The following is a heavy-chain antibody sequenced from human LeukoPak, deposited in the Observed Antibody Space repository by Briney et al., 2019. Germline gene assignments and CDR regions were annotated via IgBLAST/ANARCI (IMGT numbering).Heavy chain of an antibody. Sequence: SETLSLTCAVSGGSISSSNWWSWVRQPPGKGLEWIGSIYYSGSTYYNPSLKSRVTISVDTSKNQFSLKLNSVTAADTAIYYCARLRYSLGDETHYFDYWGQGTLVTVSS. D-gene: IGHD2-15*01. J-gene: IGHJ4*02. V-gene: IGHV4-4*02. CDR2: IYYSGST. CDR3: ARLRYSLGDETHYFDY. CDR1: GGSISSSNW.